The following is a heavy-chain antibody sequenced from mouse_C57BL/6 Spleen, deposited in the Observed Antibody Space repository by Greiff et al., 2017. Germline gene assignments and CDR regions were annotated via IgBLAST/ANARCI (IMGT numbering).Heavy chain of an antibody. CDR2: IDPETGGT. CDR1: GYTFTDYE. D-gene: IGHD1-1*01. Sequence: QVQLQQSGAELVRPGASVTLSCKASGYTFTDYEMHWVKQTPVHGLEWIGAIDPETGGTAYNQKFKGKAILTADKSSSTAYMELRSLTSEDSAVYYCTRITTVVYFDSWGQADTLTASS. J-gene: IGHJ2*01. V-gene: IGHV1-15*01. CDR3: TRITTVVYFDS.